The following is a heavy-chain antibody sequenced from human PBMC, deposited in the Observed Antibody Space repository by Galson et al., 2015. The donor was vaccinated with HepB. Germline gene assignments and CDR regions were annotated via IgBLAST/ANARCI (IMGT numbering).Heavy chain of an antibody. J-gene: IGHJ4*02. CDR2: FTGGSGRT. CDR3: AKGISRDWRGGDH. V-gene: IGHV3-23*01. CDR1: GFTFSNFA. D-gene: IGHD3-3*02. Sequence: SLRLSCAASGFTFSNFAMSWVRQAPGKGLEWVSSFTGGSGRTYYADSVKGRFTIFRDESKNTLHLQVNALKVEDTAIYYCAKGISRDWRGGDHWGQGTLVTVSS.